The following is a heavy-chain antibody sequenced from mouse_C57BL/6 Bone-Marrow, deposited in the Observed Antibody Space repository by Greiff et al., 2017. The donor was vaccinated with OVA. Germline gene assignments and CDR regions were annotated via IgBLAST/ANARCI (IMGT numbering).Heavy chain of an antibody. Sequence: EVKLEESGPGLVKPSQSLSLTCSVTGYSITSGYYWNWIRQFPGNKLEWMGYISYDGSNNYNPSLKNRISITRDTSKNQFFLKLNSVTTEDTATYYCARDQDGSSYGFAYCGQGTLVTVSA. J-gene: IGHJ3*01. D-gene: IGHD1-1*01. CDR3: ARDQDGSSYGFAY. CDR1: GYSITSGYY. CDR2: ISYDGSN. V-gene: IGHV3-6*01.